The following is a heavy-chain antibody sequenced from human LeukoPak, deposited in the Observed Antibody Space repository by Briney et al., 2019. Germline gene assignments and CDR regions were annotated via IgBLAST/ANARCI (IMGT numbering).Heavy chain of an antibody. CDR2: IYDTGNT. D-gene: IGHD1-1*01. CDR1: GGPLSAYY. V-gene: IGHV4-59*01. Sequence: SETLSLTCTVSGGPLSAYYWTWIRRPPGKGLEWIGYIYDTGNTNYNPSLKSRVTISVDTSKNQFSLKLTSVTAADTAVYYYASVETGSTHGGYWGQGTLVTVSS. J-gene: IGHJ4*02. CDR3: ASVETGSTHGGY.